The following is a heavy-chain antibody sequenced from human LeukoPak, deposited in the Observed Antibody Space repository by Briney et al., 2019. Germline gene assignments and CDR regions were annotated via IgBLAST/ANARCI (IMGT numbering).Heavy chain of an antibody. V-gene: IGHV4-61*02. CDR3: ARDGGLGYCSGGSCLNWFDP. J-gene: IGHJ5*02. CDR1: GGSISSGSYY. CDR2: IYTSGST. D-gene: IGHD2-15*01. Sequence: SSQTLSLTCTVSGGSISSGSYYWSWIRQPAGKGLEWIGRIYTSGSTNYNPSLKSRVTISVDTSKNQFSLKLGSVTAADTAVYYCARDGGLGYCSGGSCLNWFDPWGQGTLVTVSS.